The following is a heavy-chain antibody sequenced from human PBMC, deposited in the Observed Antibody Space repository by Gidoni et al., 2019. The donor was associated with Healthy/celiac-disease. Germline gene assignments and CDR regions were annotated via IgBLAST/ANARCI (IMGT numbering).Heavy chain of an antibody. Sequence: QVQLVESGGGVVQPGRSLRLSCAAPGFTFSSYAMHWVRQAPGKGLEWVAVISYDGSNKYYADSVKGRFTISRDNSKNTLYLQMNSLRAEDTAVYYCARDRVSGWYIYYYYGMDVWGQGTTVTVSS. CDR2: ISYDGSNK. D-gene: IGHD6-19*01. CDR3: ARDRVSGWYIYYYYGMDV. V-gene: IGHV3-30-3*01. CDR1: GFTFSSYA. J-gene: IGHJ6*02.